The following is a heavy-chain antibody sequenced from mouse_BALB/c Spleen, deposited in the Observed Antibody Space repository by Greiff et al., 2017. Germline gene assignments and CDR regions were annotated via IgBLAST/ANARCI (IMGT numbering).Heavy chain of an antibody. J-gene: IGHJ3*01. CDR2: IYPGEGST. CDR3: ARGEDYDWFAY. Sequence: QVQLKASGPELVKPGALVKISCKASGYTFTSYDINWVKQRPGQGLEWIGWIYPGEGSTKYNEKFKGKATLTAAKSSSTAYMQLSSLTSENSAVYFCARGEDYDWFAYWGQGTLVTVSA. V-gene: IGHV1S56*01. CDR1: GYTFTSYD. D-gene: IGHD2-4*01.